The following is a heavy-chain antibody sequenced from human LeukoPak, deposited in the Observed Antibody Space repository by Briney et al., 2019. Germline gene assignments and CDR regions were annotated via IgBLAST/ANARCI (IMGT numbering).Heavy chain of an antibody. V-gene: IGHV3-30*18. CDR2: ISYDGSNK. Sequence: GGSLRLSCAASGFTFSSYGMHWVRQAPGKGLEWVAVISYDGSNKYYADSVKGRFTISRDNSKNTLYLQMNSLRAEDTALYYCAKADYYDSSGFPDYWGQGTLVTVSS. CDR3: AKADYYDSSGFPDY. CDR1: GFTFSSYG. J-gene: IGHJ4*02. D-gene: IGHD3-22*01.